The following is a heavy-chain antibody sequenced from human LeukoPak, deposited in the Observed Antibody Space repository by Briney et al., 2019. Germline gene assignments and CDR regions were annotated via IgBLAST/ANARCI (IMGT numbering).Heavy chain of an antibody. CDR1: GYTFTGYY. CDR3: ARESGFYGSGSRF. V-gene: IGHV1-8*02. Sequence: ASVKVSCKASGYTFTGYYMHWARQAPGQGLEWMGWMNPNSGNTGYAQKFQGRVTMTRHTSISTAYMELSSLRAEDTAVYYCARESGFYGSGSRFWGQGTLVTVSS. CDR2: MNPNSGNT. J-gene: IGHJ4*02. D-gene: IGHD3-10*01.